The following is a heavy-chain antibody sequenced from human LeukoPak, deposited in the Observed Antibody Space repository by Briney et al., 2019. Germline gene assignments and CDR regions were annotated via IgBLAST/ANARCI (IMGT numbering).Heavy chain of an antibody. V-gene: IGHV3-30-3*01. J-gene: IGHJ4*02. CDR1: GFTFSSYA. Sequence: GGSLRLSCAASGFTFSSYAMHWVRQAPGKGLEWVALISYDGSNKYYADSVKGRFTISRDNSKNTLYLQMNSLRAADTAVYYCARLRGAAANDYWGQGTLVTVSS. CDR3: ARLRGAAANDY. D-gene: IGHD6-13*01. CDR2: ISYDGSNK.